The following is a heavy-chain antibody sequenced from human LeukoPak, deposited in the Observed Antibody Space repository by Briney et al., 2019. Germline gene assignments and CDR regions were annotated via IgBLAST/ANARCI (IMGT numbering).Heavy chain of an antibody. CDR3: ARAYSGSQHTTYYYGMDV. D-gene: IGHD1-26*01. V-gene: IGHV4-61*01. Sequence: PSETLSLTCTVSGGSVSSGSYYWSWIRQPPGKGLEWIGYIYYSGSTNYNPSLESRVTISVDTSKNQFSLKLSSVTAADTAVYYCARAYSGSQHTTYYYGMDVWGQGTTVTVSS. CDR2: IYYSGST. J-gene: IGHJ6*02. CDR1: GGSVSSGSYY.